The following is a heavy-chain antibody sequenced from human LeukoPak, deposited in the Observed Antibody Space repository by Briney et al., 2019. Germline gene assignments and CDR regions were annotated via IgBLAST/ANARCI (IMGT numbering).Heavy chain of an antibody. J-gene: IGHJ4*02. D-gene: IGHD2-2*01. V-gene: IGHV3-9*01. CDR1: GFFFDDYG. Sequence: GGSLRLSCVASGFFFDDYGMHWVRQVPGKGLEWVSGISWQSRTRKYADSVRGRFTISRDNAKNSLYLQMNSLRAEDTAVYYCARGFYPTLPTIAYYFDYWGQGTLVTVSS. CDR2: ISWQSRTR. CDR3: ARGFYPTLPTIAYYFDY.